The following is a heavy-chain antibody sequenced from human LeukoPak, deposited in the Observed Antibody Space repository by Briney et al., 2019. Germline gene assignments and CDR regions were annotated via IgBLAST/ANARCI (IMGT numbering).Heavy chain of an antibody. CDR3: ARDGFGNPLGY. J-gene: IGHJ4*02. Sequence: GGSLRLSCEGSGVTFSSYWMSWVRQAPGKGLEWVAHIKQDGSEKYYVDSVKGRFTISRDNAKNSLYLQMNSLRAEDTAVYYCARDGFGNPLGYWGQGALVTVSS. V-gene: IGHV3-7*05. CDR1: GVTFSSYW. CDR2: IKQDGSEK. D-gene: IGHD4-23*01.